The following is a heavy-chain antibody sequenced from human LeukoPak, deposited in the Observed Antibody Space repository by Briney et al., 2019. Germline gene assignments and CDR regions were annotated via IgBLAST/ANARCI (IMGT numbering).Heavy chain of an antibody. CDR1: GYTFTGYY. Sequence: ASVKVSCKASGYTFTGYYMHWVRQAPGQGLEWMGWINPNSGGINYAQKFQGWVTMTRDTSISTAYMELSRLRSDDTAVYYCAREGLSDCSSTSCYEGWFDPWGQGTLVTVSS. CDR3: AREGLSDCSSTSCYEGWFDP. CDR2: INPNSGGI. D-gene: IGHD2-2*01. J-gene: IGHJ5*02. V-gene: IGHV1-2*04.